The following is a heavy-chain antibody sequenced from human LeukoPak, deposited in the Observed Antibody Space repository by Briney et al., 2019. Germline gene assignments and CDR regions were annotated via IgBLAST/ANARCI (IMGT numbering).Heavy chain of an antibody. Sequence: GGSLRLSCAASGFTFSSYAMSWVRQAPGKGLEWVSAISGSGGSTYYADSVKGRFTISRDNSKNTLYLQMNSLRAEDTAVYYCARDLRVATMLRAFDIWGQGTMVTVSS. CDR2: ISGSGGST. CDR3: ARDLRVATMLRAFDI. J-gene: IGHJ3*02. D-gene: IGHD5-12*01. CDR1: GFTFSSYA. V-gene: IGHV3-23*01.